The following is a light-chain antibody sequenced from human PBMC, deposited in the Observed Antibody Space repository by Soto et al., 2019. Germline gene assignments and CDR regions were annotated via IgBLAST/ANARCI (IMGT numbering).Light chain of an antibody. CDR2: GAS. CDR3: QQYGSSPLS. J-gene: IGKJ4*01. V-gene: IGKV3-20*01. Sequence: EIVLAQSPGTLSLSPGERATLSCRASQRVASDSLAWYQQKHGQAPRLLIYGASSSATGIPDRFSGRGSGTDFTLTISRLEPEDFAVYYCQQYGSSPLSFGGGTKVEI. CDR1: QRVASDS.